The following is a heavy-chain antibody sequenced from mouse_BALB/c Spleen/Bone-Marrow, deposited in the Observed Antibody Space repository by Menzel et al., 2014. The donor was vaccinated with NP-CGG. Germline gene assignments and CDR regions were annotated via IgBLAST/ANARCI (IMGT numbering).Heavy chain of an antibody. CDR3: ARQGTTVVAPAMDY. CDR2: ISSGGTYT. Sequence: LVESGGDLVKPGGSLKLSCAGSGFTFSSYGMSWVRQTPDKRLEWVATISSGGTYTYYPDSVKGRFTISRDNAKHTLYLQMSSLKSEDTAMYYCARQGTTVVAPAMDYWGQGTSVTVSS. J-gene: IGHJ4*01. D-gene: IGHD1-1*01. CDR1: GFTFSSYG. V-gene: IGHV5-6*01.